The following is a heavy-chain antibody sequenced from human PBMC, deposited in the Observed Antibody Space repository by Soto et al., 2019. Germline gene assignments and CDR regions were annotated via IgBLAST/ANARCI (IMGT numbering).Heavy chain of an antibody. Sequence: QVQLVESGGGVVQPGRSLRLSCAASGFTFSSYGMHWVRQAPGKGLEWVAVIWYDGSNKYYADSVKGRFTISRDNSKNTLYLQMNSLRAEDTAVYYCARDPARVWLFGCYYSYGMDVWGQGATVTVSS. J-gene: IGHJ6*02. D-gene: IGHD3-22*01. V-gene: IGHV3-33*01. CDR2: IWYDGSNK. CDR1: GFTFSSYG. CDR3: ARDPARVWLFGCYYSYGMDV.